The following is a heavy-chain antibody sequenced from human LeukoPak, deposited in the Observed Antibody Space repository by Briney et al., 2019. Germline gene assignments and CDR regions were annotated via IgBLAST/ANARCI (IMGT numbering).Heavy chain of an antibody. CDR3: AREGRKDYVYFDH. Sequence: TLSLTCPGSGCSISSYYWSWIRQPPGKGLEWIGYINDSGSRKYNPSLKSRVTMSVDTSKNQFSLKLSSVTAADTAMYYCAREGRKDYVYFDHWGQGSLVTVSS. CDR2: INDSGSR. J-gene: IGHJ4*02. CDR1: GCSISSYY. D-gene: IGHD4-17*01. V-gene: IGHV4-59*01.